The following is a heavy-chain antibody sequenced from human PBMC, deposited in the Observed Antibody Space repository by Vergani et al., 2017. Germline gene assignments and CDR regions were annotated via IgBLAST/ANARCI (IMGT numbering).Heavy chain of an antibody. Sequence: EVQLVESGGGLVQPGGSLRLSCAASGFTFSSYSMNWVRQAPGKGLEWVSSISSSSSYIYYADSVKGRFTISRDNAKNSLYLQMNSLRAEDTAVYYCAKDSGSYSRGGEDYWGQGTLVTVSS. CDR2: ISSSSSYI. J-gene: IGHJ4*02. CDR3: AKDSGSYSRGGEDY. D-gene: IGHD1-26*01. CDR1: GFTFSSYS. V-gene: IGHV3-21*01.